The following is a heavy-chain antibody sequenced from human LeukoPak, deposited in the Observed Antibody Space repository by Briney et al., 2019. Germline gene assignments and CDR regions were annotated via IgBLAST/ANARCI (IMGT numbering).Heavy chain of an antibody. CDR1: GGSMSSY. CDR2: IYGSGTT. V-gene: IGHV4-4*07. D-gene: IGHD3-10*01. J-gene: IGHJ5*02. Sequence: SETLSLTCTISGGSMSSYWSWIRQPAGKGLEWIGRIYGSGTTTYSPSLKSRVSMSIDTSKNQFSLKLMSVTAADTAVYYCARDSGTTGEVKFDPWGQGTLVTVSS. CDR3: ARDSGTTGEVKFDP.